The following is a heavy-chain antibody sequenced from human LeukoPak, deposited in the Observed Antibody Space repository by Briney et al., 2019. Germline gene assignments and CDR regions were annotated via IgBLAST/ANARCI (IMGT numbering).Heavy chain of an antibody. Sequence: SETLSLTCTVSGGSINSGAYYWSWSRQLPGKGLEWIGYIFYSGSNYYNPSLKSRVTISVDTSKNQFSLKLSSVTAADTAVYYCAGCSGGSPIDAFHIWGQGTMVTVSS. J-gene: IGHJ3*02. CDR2: IFYSGSN. V-gene: IGHV4-31*03. CDR1: GGSINSGAYY. CDR3: AGCSGGSPIDAFHI. D-gene: IGHD2-15*01.